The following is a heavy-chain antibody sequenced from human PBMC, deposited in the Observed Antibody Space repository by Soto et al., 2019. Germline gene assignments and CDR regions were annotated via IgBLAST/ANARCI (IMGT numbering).Heavy chain of an antibody. D-gene: IGHD2-8*01. CDR3: AKDNGDKDYYYYGMDV. V-gene: IGHV3-23*01. CDR1: GFTFSSYA. Sequence: EVQLLGSGGGLVQPGGSLRLSCAASGFTFSSYAVSWVRQAPGKGLEWVSAISGSGGSAYYADSVKGRFTISRDNSKNTLYLQMNSLRAEDTAVYYCAKDNGDKDYYYYGMDVWGQGTTVTVSS. CDR2: ISGSGGSA. J-gene: IGHJ6*02.